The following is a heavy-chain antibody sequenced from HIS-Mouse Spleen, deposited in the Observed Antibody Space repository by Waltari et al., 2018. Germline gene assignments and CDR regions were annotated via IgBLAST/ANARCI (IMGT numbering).Heavy chain of an antibody. D-gene: IGHD3-10*01. J-gene: IGHJ4*02. Sequence: QVQLVQSGAEVKKPGASVKVSCKASGYTFTGYYMHWVRQAPGQGLEGMGWINPKSGGTNQEKKFQGRVTMTRETSISTAYMGLSRLRSDDTAVYYCARDVPRILGGFGYWGQGTLVTVSS. CDR3: ARDVPRILGGFGY. CDR1: GYTFTGYY. V-gene: IGHV1-2*02. CDR2: INPKSGGT.